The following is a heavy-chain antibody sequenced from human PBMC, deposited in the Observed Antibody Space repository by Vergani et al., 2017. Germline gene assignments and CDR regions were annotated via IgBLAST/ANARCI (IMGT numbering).Heavy chain of an antibody. D-gene: IGHD4-11*01. J-gene: IGHJ6*03. Sequence: QVQLQQWGGGLLKPSETLSLTCVVNGGSFTSYHWTWIRQSPGEGLEWVGDIDHTGRPDYNPSLKSRLTMSVDNSRNHFSLTLNSVTATDTAIYYCARVNTETNGHLYYYYYMDVWGQGTAVTVS. CDR1: GGSFTSYH. CDR3: ARVNTETNGHLYYYYYMDV. V-gene: IGHV4-34*01. CDR2: IDHTGRP.